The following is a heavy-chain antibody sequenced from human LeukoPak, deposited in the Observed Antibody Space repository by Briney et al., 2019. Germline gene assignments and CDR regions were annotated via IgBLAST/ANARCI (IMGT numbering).Heavy chain of an antibody. V-gene: IGHV4-59*08. CDR2: IYYSGST. D-gene: IGHD2-2*01. Sequence: SETLSLTCTVSGGSISSYYWSWIRQPPGKGLEWIGYIYYSGSTNYNPSLKSRVTISVDTSKNQFSLKLSSVTAADTAVYYCARHKASSTVTYYYYYYGMDVWGQGTTVTVSS. CDR3: ARHKASSTVTYYYYYYGMDV. J-gene: IGHJ6*02. CDR1: GGSISSYY.